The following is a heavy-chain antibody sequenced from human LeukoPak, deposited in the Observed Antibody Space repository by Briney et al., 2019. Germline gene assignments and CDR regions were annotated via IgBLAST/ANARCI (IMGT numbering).Heavy chain of an antibody. CDR2: IYNSGST. CDR1: GGSISSNY. Sequence: PSETLSLTCTVSGGSISSNYWSWIRQPPGKGLEWIGYIYNSGSTNYNPSLKSRVIISVDTSKKQFYLKLSSVTAADTAVYYCARHWQPASPPDYWGQGTLVTASS. CDR3: ARHWQPASPPDY. D-gene: IGHD6-13*01. J-gene: IGHJ4*02. V-gene: IGHV4-59*08.